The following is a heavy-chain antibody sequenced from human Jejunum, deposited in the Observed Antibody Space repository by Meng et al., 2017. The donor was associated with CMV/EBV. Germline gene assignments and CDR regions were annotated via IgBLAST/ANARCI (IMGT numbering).Heavy chain of an antibody. D-gene: IGHD3-22*01. V-gene: IGHV4-34*01. CDR2: INHSGST. J-gene: IGHJ5*02. Sequence: QGQRQQWGAGLLKPSETLSLAFAVYGWFFSGYYWSLIRQPPGKGLEWIGEINHSGSTNYNPSLKSRVTISVDTSKNQFSLKLSSVTAADTAVYYCAREARSSGYHPGIGPWGQGTLVTVSS. CDR1: GWFFSGYY. CDR3: AREARSSGYHPGIGP.